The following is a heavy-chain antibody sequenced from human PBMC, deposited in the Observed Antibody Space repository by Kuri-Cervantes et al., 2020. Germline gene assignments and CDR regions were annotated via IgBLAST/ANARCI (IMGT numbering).Heavy chain of an antibody. D-gene: IGHD4-17*01. CDR2: ISYDGSNK. CDR3: ARVEVTTNYYYYMDV. CDR1: GFTFSSYA. J-gene: IGHJ6*03. V-gene: IGHV3-30*07. Sequence: GGSLRLSCAASGFTFSSYAMHWVRQAPGKGLEWVAVISYDGSNKYYADSVKGRFTISRDNAKNSLYLQMNSLRAEDTAVYYCARVEVTTNYYYYMDVWGKGTTVTVSS.